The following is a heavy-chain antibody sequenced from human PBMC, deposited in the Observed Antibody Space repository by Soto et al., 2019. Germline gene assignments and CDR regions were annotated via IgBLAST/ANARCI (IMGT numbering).Heavy chain of an antibody. J-gene: IGHJ6*02. CDR1: GGSVSTGMKY. D-gene: IGHD1-1*01. CDR2: MYKTGET. CDR3: MNAHDPGDFLGMSV. V-gene: IGHV4-61*01. Sequence: SETLSLTCTVSGGSVSTGMKYWGWVRQPPGKALEFIGYMYKTGETLLNSSLKSRVTLSMETSKNQFSLTLSSVTAADTAVYFCMNAHDPGDFLGMSVWGPGTTVTFSS.